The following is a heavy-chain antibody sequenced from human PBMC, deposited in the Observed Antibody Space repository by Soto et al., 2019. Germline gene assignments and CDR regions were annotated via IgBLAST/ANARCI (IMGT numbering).Heavy chain of an antibody. CDR1: GGSISSSSYY. D-gene: IGHD6-13*01. CDR3: ARLIGSSWYDYYYYGMDV. J-gene: IGHJ6*02. Sequence: PSETLSLTCTVSGGSISSSSYYLGWIRQPPGKGLEWIGSIYYSGSTYYNPSLKSRVTISVDTSKNQFSLKLSSVTAADTAVYYCARLIGSSWYDYYYYGMDVWGQGTTVTVSS. CDR2: IYYSGST. V-gene: IGHV4-39*01.